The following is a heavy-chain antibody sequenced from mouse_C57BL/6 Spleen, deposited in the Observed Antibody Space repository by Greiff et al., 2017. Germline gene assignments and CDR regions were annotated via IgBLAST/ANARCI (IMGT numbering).Heavy chain of an antibody. Sequence: VQLQQSGPGLVQPSQSLSITCTVSGFSLTSYGVHWVRQSPGKGLEWLGVIWSGGSTDYNAAFISRLSISKDNSKSQVSFKMNSLQADDTAIYYCARNYPDYYGSSYVGYFDVWGTGTTVTVSS. CDR1: GFSLTSYG. D-gene: IGHD1-1*01. J-gene: IGHJ1*03. V-gene: IGHV2-2*01. CDR3: ARNYPDYYGSSYVGYFDV. CDR2: IWSGGST.